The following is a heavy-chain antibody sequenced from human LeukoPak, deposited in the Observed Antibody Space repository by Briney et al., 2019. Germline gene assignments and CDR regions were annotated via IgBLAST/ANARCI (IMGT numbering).Heavy chain of an antibody. CDR3: AREDRGVFDY. CDR2: IYYSGST. CDR1: GGSINSSSYY. D-gene: IGHD3-10*01. Sequence: SETLSLTCTVSGGSINSSSYYWGWIRQPPGKGLEWIGSIYYSGSTYYNPSLKSRVTISVDTSKNQFSLKLSSLTAADTAVYYCAREDRGVFDYWGQGTLVTVSS. V-gene: IGHV4-39*07. J-gene: IGHJ4*02.